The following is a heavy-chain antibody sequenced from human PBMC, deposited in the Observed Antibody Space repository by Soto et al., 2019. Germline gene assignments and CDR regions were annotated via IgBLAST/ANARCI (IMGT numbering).Heavy chain of an antibody. CDR1: GGTFSSYT. CDR3: ARMDSSGYERAEYFQH. J-gene: IGHJ1*01. D-gene: IGHD3-22*01. CDR2: IIPILGIA. Sequence: GASVKVSCKASGGTFSSYTISWGRQAPGQGLEWMGRIIPILGIANYAQKFQGRVTITADKSTSTAYMELSSLRSEDTAVYYCARMDSSGYERAEYFQHWGQGTLVTVSS. V-gene: IGHV1-69*02.